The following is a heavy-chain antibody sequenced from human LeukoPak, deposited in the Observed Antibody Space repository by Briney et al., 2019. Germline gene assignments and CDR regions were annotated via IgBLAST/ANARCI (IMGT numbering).Heavy chain of an antibody. V-gene: IGHV3-48*03. D-gene: IGHD3-22*01. Sequence: GGSLRLSCAASGFTFSSYEMNWVRQASGKGLEWVSYISSSGSTIYYADSVKGRFTISRDNAKNSLYLQMNSLRAEDTAVYYCARLSGYSNNDAFDIWGQGTMVTVSS. CDR1: GFTFSSYE. CDR2: ISSSGSTI. CDR3: ARLSGYSNNDAFDI. J-gene: IGHJ3*02.